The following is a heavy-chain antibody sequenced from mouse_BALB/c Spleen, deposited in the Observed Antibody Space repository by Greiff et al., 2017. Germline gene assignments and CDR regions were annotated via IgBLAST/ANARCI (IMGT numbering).Heavy chain of an antibody. J-gene: IGHJ4*01. D-gene: IGHD2-1*01. CDR3: AREVYGNYGGAMDY. CDR2: ISDGGSYT. V-gene: IGHV5-4*02. CDR1: GFTFSDYY. Sequence: EVKLVESGGGLVKPGGSLKLSCAASGFTFSDYYMSWVRQTPEKRLEWVATISDGGSYTYYPDSVKGRFTISRDNAKNNLYLQMSSLKSEDKAMYYCAREVYGNYGGAMDYWGQGTSVTVSS.